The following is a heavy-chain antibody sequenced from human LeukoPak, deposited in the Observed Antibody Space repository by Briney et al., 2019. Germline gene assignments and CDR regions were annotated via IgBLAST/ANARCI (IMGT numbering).Heavy chain of an antibody. CDR3: ARVYTGTGTDSDAFDI. J-gene: IGHJ3*02. V-gene: IGHV1-18*01. D-gene: IGHD6-13*01. CDR2: ISVNNGNT. Sequence: ASVKVSCKASGYTFTSYDINWVRQAPGQGLEWMGWISVNNGNTKYAQKFQGRVTMTTDTSTSTAHMELRSLRSDDTAVYYCARVYTGTGTDSDAFDIWGQGTMVTVSS. CDR1: GYTFTSYD.